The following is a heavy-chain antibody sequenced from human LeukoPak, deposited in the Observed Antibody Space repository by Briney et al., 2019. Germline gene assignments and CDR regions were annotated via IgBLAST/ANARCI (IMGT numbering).Heavy chain of an antibody. CDR3: AKDRAGNSWNFDY. CDR2: IRKDGINT. J-gene: IGHJ4*02. V-gene: IGHV3-30*02. D-gene: IGHD6-13*01. CDR1: GFSFSDYG. Sequence: GGSLILSCAASGFSFSDYGMHWVRQAPGKGLEWVSFIRKDGINTNYVDSVKGRFTISRDTSNKMVYLQMNSLRTEDMAVYYCAKDRAGNSWNFDYWGQGILVAVSS.